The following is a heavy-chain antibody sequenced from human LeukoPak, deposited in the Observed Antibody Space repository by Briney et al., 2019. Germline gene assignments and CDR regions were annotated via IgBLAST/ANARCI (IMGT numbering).Heavy chain of an antibody. V-gene: IGHV3-53*01. J-gene: IGHJ6*04. D-gene: IGHD3-10*01. CDR2: IYSGGST. CDR1: GFTVSSNY. Sequence: GGSLRLSCAASGFTVSSNYMSWVRQAPGKGLEWVSVIYSGGSTYYADSAKGRFTISRDNSKNTLYLQMNSLRAEDTAVYYCASLGSGSYYSAYYYYGMDVWGKGTTVTVSS. CDR3: ASLGSGSYYSAYYYYGMDV.